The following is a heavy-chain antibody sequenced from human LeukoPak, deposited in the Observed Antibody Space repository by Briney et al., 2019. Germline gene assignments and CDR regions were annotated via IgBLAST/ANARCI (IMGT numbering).Heavy chain of an antibody. CDR1: GFTFSSYG. CDR2: ISYDGSKK. J-gene: IGHJ4*02. Sequence: GGSLRLSCAASGFTFSSYGMHWVRQAPGKGLEWVAAISYDGSKKYYADSVKGRFIISRDNSKNTLCLQMNSLRAEDTAVYYCAKSYYYDSSGYYCPCWGQGTLVTVSS. CDR3: AKSYYYDSSGYYCPC. V-gene: IGHV3-30*18. D-gene: IGHD3-22*01.